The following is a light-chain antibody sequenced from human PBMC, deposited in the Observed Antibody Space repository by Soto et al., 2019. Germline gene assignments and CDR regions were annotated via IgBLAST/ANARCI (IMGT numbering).Light chain of an antibody. V-gene: IGKV3-15*01. J-gene: IGKJ1*01. CDR2: RAS. Sequence: IMMTQSPATLSVSLGERATLSCRAGKTIYSNVAWYQQRPGQAPRLLIYRASTRATGGPARFSDSGSGTEFTLTISSLQSEDFAIYYCQQYQNLWTFCQGTKVEIK. CDR3: QQYQNLWT. CDR1: KTIYSN.